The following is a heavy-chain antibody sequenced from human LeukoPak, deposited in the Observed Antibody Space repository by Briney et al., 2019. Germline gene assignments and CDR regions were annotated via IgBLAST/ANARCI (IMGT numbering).Heavy chain of an antibody. D-gene: IGHD6-19*01. CDR1: GFTFSSYS. CDR3: ARARIAVAGHDAAVRAFDI. J-gene: IGHJ3*02. CDR2: ISSSSSYI. Sequence: PGGSLRLSCAASGFTFSSYSMNWVRQAPGKGLEWVSSISSSSSYIYYADSVKGRFTISRDNAKNSLYLQMNSLRAEDTAVYYCARARIAVAGHDAAVRAFDIWGQGTMVTVSS. V-gene: IGHV3-21*01.